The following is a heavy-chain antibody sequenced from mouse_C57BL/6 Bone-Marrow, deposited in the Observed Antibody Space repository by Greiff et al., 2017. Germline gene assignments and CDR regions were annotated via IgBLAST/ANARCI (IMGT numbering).Heavy chain of an antibody. CDR3: ARPAYYSNYLFCYFDY. J-gene: IGHJ2*01. D-gene: IGHD2-5*01. CDR1: GFTFSDYG. V-gene: IGHV5-17*01. Sequence: EVMLVESGGGLVKPGGSLKLSCAASGFTFSDYGMHWVRQAPEKGLEWVAYISSGSSTIYYADTVKGRFTISRDNAKNTLFLQMTSLRSEDTAMYYCARPAYYSNYLFCYFDYWGQGTTLTVAS. CDR2: ISSGSSTI.